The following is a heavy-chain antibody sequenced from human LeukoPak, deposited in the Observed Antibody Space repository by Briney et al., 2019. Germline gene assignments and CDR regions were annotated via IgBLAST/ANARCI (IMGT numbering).Heavy chain of an antibody. V-gene: IGHV3-66*01. D-gene: IGHD4-23*01. Sequence: PGGSLRLSCAASGIVVTTNYISWVRQAPGKGLEWVSLIHSNGDRHYADPVKGRFTISRDNFRNILYLQLTSLRAEDTAMYCCVRVKAAGGLAMSSFDSWGQGSLVTVSS. CDR1: GIVVTTNY. CDR3: VRVKAAGGLAMSSFDS. J-gene: IGHJ4*02. CDR2: IHSNGDR.